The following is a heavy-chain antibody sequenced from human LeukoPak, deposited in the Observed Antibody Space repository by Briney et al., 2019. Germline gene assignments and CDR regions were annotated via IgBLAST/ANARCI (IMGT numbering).Heavy chain of an antibody. Sequence: SETLSLTCTVSGASTASHYWTWLRQPPGKELEWIAYMFDTVSTKSNPSLKSRLTLSVDTSKKQLSLRLSSVTAADTAVYYCATIKRGSTYGYFDFWGRESRSPSPQ. CDR2: MFDTVST. D-gene: IGHD5-18*01. J-gene: IGHJ4*02. V-gene: IGHV4-59*11. CDR3: ATIKRGSTYGYFDF. CDR1: GASTASHY.